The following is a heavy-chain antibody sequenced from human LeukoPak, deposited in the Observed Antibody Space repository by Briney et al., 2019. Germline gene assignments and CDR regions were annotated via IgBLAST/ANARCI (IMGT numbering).Heavy chain of an antibody. V-gene: IGHV4-30-4*01. D-gene: IGHD3-22*01. CDR3: ARDGPYDSSGYYYESSFVI. J-gene: IGHJ3*02. CDR2: IYYSGST. CDR1: GGSISSGDYY. Sequence: PSETLSLTCTVSGGSISSGDYYWSWIRQPPGTGLEWIGYIYYSGSTYYNPSLKSRVTISVDTSKNQFSLKLSSVTAADTAVYYCARDGPYDSSGYYYESSFVIWGQGTMVTVSS.